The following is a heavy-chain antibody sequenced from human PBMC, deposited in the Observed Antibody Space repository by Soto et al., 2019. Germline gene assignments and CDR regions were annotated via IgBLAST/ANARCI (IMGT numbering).Heavy chain of an antibody. D-gene: IGHD3-10*01. CDR1: GFTFRSYS. V-gene: IGHV3-21*01. CDR3: ARDGLEFGEFGDYGMDV. J-gene: IGHJ6*02. Sequence: EVQLVESGGRLVKPGGSLRLSCAASGFTFRSYSMNWVLQAPAKGLEMVTSISSSSSYIYYAESVKGRFPISRDNAKNSLYLQMNGLRAEDTAVYYCARDGLEFGEFGDYGMDVWGQGTTVTVSS. CDR2: ISSSSSYI.